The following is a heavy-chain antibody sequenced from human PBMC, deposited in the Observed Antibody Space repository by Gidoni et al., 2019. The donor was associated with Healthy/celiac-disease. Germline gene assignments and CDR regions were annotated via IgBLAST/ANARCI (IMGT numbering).Heavy chain of an antibody. D-gene: IGHD3-10*01. CDR2: IYYRGST. CDR1: GGSISSADYY. J-gene: IGHJ4*02. CDR3: ARLATDDITMVRGVTYYFDY. Sequence: QVQLQESGPGLVKPSQTLSLTRTVPGGSISSADYYWSWIRQPPGQGLEWIGYIYYRGSTYYNPSLKSRVTISVDTSKNQFSLKLSSVTAADTAVYYCARLATDDITMVRGVTYYFDYWGQGTLVTVSS. V-gene: IGHV4-30-4*01.